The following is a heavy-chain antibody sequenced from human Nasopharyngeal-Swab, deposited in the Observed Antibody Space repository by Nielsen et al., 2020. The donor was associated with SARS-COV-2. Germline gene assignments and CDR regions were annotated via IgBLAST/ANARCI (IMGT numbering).Heavy chain of an antibody. D-gene: IGHD3-10*01. CDR1: GFTFSSYD. CDR2: IGTAGDT. CDR3: ARASPYYYGSGSYSRDYYYGMDV. V-gene: IGHV3-13*01. Sequence: GESLKISCAASGFTFSSYDMHWVRQAPGKGLEWVSAIGTAGDTYYPGSVKCRFTISRENAKNYLYLQMNSLRAGDTAVYYCARASPYYYGSGSYSRDYYYGMDVWGQGTTVTVSS. J-gene: IGHJ6*02.